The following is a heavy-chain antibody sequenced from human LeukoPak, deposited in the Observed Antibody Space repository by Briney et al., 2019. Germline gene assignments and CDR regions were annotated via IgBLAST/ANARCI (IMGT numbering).Heavy chain of an antibody. V-gene: IGHV4-59*01. CDR1: GGSISSYY. Sequence: SETLSLTCTVSGGSISSYYWSWIRQPPGKGLEWIGYIYYSGSTNYNPSLRSRVTISVDTSKNQFSLKLSSVTAADTAVYYCARTTEAHSWRTRYYDYYMDVWGKGTTVTVSS. CDR3: ARTTEAHSWRTRYYDYYMDV. J-gene: IGHJ6*03. D-gene: IGHD6-13*01. CDR2: IYYSGST.